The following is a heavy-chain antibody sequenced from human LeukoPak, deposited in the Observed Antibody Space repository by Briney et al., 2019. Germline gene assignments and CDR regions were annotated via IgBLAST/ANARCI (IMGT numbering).Heavy chain of an antibody. CDR3: ARDLVLLWFGGRQDAFDI. J-gene: IGHJ3*02. D-gene: IGHD3-10*01. V-gene: IGHV4-34*01. CDR1: GGSFSGYY. CDR2: INHSGST. Sequence: SETLSLTCAVYGGSFSGYYWSWIRRPPGKGLEWIGEINHSGSTNYNPSLKSRVTISVDTSKNQFSLKLSSVTAADTAVYYCARDLVLLWFGGRQDAFDIWGQGTMVTVSS.